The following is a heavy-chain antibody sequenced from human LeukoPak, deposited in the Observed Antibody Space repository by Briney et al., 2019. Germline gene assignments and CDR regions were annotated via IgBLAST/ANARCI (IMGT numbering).Heavy chain of an antibody. J-gene: IGHJ4*02. CDR2: IWYDGSKK. Sequence: PGGSLRLSCAASGFTFSSNGMHWVREAPGKGLEWVAVIWYDGSKKYYVDSVKGRFTTSRDDSKNTLYLQMNSLRAEDTALYYCARDIGATNYRLDYWGQGTLVTVSS. CDR1: GFTFSSNG. D-gene: IGHD4/OR15-4a*01. V-gene: IGHV3-33*01. CDR3: ARDIGATNYRLDY.